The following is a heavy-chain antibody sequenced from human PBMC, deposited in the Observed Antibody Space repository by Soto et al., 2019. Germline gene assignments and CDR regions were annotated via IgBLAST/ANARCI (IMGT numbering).Heavy chain of an antibody. CDR1: GFTFSSYA. V-gene: IGHV3-23*01. CDR3: ASNIHSSSWPNFDY. Sequence: EVQLLESGGGLVQPGGSLRLSCAASGFTFSSYAMSWVRQAPGKGLEWVSAISGSGGSTYYADSVKGRFTISRDNSKNTLYVQMNSLRAEDTAVYYCASNIHSSSWPNFDYWGQGTLVTVSS. CDR2: ISGSGGST. D-gene: IGHD6-13*01. J-gene: IGHJ4*02.